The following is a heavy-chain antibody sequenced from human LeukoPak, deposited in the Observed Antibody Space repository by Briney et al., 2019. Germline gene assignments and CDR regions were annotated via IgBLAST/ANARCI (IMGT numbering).Heavy chain of an antibody. CDR2: ISAYNGNT. CDR1: GYTFTSYG. V-gene: IGHV1-18*01. CDR3: ATEEREWELLPLGY. J-gene: IGHJ4*02. Sequence: ASVKVSCKASGYTFTSYGISWVRQAPGQGLAWMGWISAYNGNTNYAQKFQGRVAMTRDTSISTAYMELSRLRSDDTAVYYCATEEREWELLPLGYWGQGTLVTVSS. D-gene: IGHD1-26*01.